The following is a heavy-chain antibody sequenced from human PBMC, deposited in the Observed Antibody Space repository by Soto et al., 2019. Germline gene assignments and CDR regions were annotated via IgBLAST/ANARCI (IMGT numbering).Heavy chain of an antibody. V-gene: IGHV4-39*01. Sequence: QPQLQESRPGLVKPPETLSLTCTVSGGSISSRSHYWGGIRQSPGRRLEWIGSSYYRGSTHYNPSLKTRVTISVDTSKNQVSLKVYSVTAADTAVYYCATADGFGVVTPFFEYWGQGILVTVSS. J-gene: IGHJ4*02. D-gene: IGHD3-3*01. CDR3: ATADGFGVVTPFFEY. CDR1: GGSISSRSHY. CDR2: SYYRGST.